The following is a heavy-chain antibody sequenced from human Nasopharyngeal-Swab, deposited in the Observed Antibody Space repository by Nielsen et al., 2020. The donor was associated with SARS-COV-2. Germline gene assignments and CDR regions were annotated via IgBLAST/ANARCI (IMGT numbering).Heavy chain of an antibody. CDR3: ARDFGSGWLDYYYYYMDV. D-gene: IGHD6-19*01. Sequence: SVKVSCKASGGTFSSYASSWVRQAPGHGIEWMGGIIPIFGTANYAQKFQGRVTITADESTSTAYMELSSLRSEDTAVYYCARDFGSGWLDYYYYYMDVWGKGTTVTVSS. V-gene: IGHV1-69*13. J-gene: IGHJ6*03. CDR1: GGTFSSYA. CDR2: IIPIFGTA.